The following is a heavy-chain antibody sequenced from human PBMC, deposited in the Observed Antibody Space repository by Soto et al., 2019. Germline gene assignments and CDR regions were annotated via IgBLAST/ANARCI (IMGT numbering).Heavy chain of an antibody. J-gene: IGHJ4*01. CDR1: GFTFSIYG. CDR3: AKDEGYYYDSSGYPNPDY. CDR2: ISYDGSNK. Sequence: PGGSLRLSCAASGFTFSIYGVHWVRQAPGMGLEWVAVISYDGSNKYYADSVKGRFTISRDNSKNTLYLQMNSLRAEDTAVYYCAKDEGYYYDSSGYPNPDYWGHGT. D-gene: IGHD3-22*01. V-gene: IGHV3-30*18.